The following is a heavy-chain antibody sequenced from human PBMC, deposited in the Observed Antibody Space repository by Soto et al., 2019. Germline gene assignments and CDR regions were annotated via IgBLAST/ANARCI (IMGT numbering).Heavy chain of an antibody. J-gene: IGHJ4*02. CDR2: ISSSSSTI. D-gene: IGHD6-19*01. V-gene: IGHV3-48*02. CDR3: ARVIGELDIAVAGTDY. CDR1: GFTFSSYS. Sequence: GGSLRLSCAASGFTFSSYSMNWVRQAPGKGLEWVSYISSSSSTIYYADSVKGRFTISRDNAKNSLYLQMNSLRDEDTAVYYCARVIGELDIAVAGTDYWGQGTLVTVSS.